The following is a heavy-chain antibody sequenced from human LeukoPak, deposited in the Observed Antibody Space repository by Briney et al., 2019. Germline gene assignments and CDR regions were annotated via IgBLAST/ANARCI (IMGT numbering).Heavy chain of an antibody. CDR3: ARDRYSSSRANFDY. J-gene: IGHJ4*02. Sequence: PSETLSLTCAVYGGSFSGYYWSWLPQPPGKGLEWIGEINHSGSNNYNPSLKSRVTISVATSKNQFSLKLSSVTAADTAVYYCARDRYSSSRANFDYWGQGTLVTVSS. CDR1: GGSFSGYY. CDR2: INHSGSN. V-gene: IGHV4-34*01. D-gene: IGHD6-13*01.